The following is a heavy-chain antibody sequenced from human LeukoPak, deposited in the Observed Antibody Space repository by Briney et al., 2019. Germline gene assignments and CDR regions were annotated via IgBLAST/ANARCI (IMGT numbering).Heavy chain of an antibody. Sequence: GGSLRLSCAASGFTFSSYDMHWGRQATGKGLEWVSAIGTAGDTDYPGSVTGRFTISRENAKNSLYLQMNSLRAGDTAVYYCAKDRPLIRYCSGGSCYGGLGYWGQGTLVTVSS. V-gene: IGHV3-13*01. D-gene: IGHD2-15*01. CDR3: AKDRPLIRYCSGGSCYGGLGY. J-gene: IGHJ4*02. CDR1: GFTFSSYD. CDR2: IGTAGDT.